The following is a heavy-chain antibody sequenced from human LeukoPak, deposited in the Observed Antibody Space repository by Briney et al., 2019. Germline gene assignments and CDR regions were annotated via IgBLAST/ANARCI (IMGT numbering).Heavy chain of an antibody. CDR2: IDSSSSYI. V-gene: IGHV3-21*01. CDR3: ARRGYCDRSGYSFGH. Sequence: GGSLRVSCAASGFTFSSYAMNWVRQAPGKGLEWVSSIDSSSSYIYYADSVKGRFTISRANAKNSLFLQMNSLRAEDTAVYYCARRGYCDRSGYSFGHWGQGTLVTVSS. J-gene: IGHJ4*02. CDR1: GFTFSSYA. D-gene: IGHD3-22*01.